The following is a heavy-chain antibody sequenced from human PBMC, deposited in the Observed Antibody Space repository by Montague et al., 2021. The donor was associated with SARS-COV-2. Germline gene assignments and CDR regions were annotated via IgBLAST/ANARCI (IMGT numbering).Heavy chain of an antibody. D-gene: IGHD3-10*01. V-gene: IGHV2-5*02. CDR1: GISITTSTMG. CDR2: IXVVYEK. J-gene: IGHJ4*02. CDR3: VHYASGSYYFHY. Sequence: VKPTQTLTLTCTFFGISITTSTMGVGWIRQPPGKSLEWLALIXVVYEKRFSPSLKSRLTITKDTFKDQVVLRMTNMDPVDTATYYCVHYASGSYYFHYWGQGTLVTVSS.